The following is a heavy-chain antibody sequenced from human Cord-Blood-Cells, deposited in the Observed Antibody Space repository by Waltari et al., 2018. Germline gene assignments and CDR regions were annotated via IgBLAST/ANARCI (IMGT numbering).Heavy chain of an antibody. V-gene: IGHV3-53*01. D-gene: IGHD6-19*01. CDR3: GRGPIIPVANY. J-gene: IGHJ4*02. Sequence: EVQLVESGGGLIQPGGSLRLSCAASGFTVSSNYMSWVRQAPGKGLEWVSVIYSGGSPYTADSGRVQSTTSEANATTPRYLKMNSWGAKNPAVYYWGRGPIIPVANYWGKGPLFTFS. CDR1: GFTVSSNY. CDR2: IYSGGSP.